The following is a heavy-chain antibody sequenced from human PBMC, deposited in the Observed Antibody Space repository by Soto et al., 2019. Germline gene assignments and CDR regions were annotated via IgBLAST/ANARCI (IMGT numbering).Heavy chain of an antibody. V-gene: IGHV4-31*03. J-gene: IGHJ3*02. CDR2: IYYSGST. Sequence: QVQLQESGPGLVKPSQTLSLTCTVSGGSISSGGYFWSWFRQHPGKGLEWIGYIYYSGSTYYNPSLKRRVTISVDTSKNQSSLKLSSVTAADTAVYYCSRDSNRNAFDIWGQGTMVTGSS. CDR3: SRDSNRNAFDI. CDR1: GGSISSGGYF. D-gene: IGHD7-27*01.